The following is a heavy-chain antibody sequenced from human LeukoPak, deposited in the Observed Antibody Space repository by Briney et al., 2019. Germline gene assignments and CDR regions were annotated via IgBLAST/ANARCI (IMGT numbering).Heavy chain of an antibody. CDR2: ISYSGRT. J-gene: IGHJ5*02. CDR3: PRHVRRYSGTGDWFDP. CDR1: GVSITSSDFY. D-gene: IGHD1-26*01. V-gene: IGHV4-39*01. Sequence: SETLSLTCTVSGVSITSSDFYWGWIRQPPGKGLEWIATISYSGRTYYNPSLKTRLTISVDTSKNQFSLKLLSVAAADTAMYYCPRHVRRYSGTGDWFDPWGQGTLVTVSS.